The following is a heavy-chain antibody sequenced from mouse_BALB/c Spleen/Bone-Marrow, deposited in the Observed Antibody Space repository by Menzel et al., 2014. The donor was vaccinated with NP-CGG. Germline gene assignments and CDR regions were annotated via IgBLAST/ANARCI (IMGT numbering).Heavy chain of an antibody. J-gene: IGHJ4*01. V-gene: IGHV5-6*01. CDR1: GFTFSSYG. CDR2: ISSGGSNT. Sequence: EVHLVESGGDLVKPGGSLKLSCAASGFTFSSYGMSWGRQTPDKRLEWVATISSGGSNTYYPDCVKGRFTISRDNAKNTLYLQMSSLKSEDTAMYYCARHQRYYAMDYWGQGTSVTVSS. CDR3: ARHQRYYAMDY.